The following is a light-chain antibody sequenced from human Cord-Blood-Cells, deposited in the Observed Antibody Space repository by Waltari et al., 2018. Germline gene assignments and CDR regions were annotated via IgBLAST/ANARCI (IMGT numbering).Light chain of an antibody. CDR1: PSVLYSSNHKNY. Sequence: DIVMTQSPDSLPVSLGARATINCKSSPSVLYSSNHKNYLAWYQQKPGQPPKLLIYWASTRESGVPDRFSGSGSGTDFTLTISSLQAEDVAVYYCQQYYSTPYSFGQGTKLEIK. CDR2: WAS. CDR3: QQYYSTPYS. J-gene: IGKJ2*03. V-gene: IGKV4-1*01.